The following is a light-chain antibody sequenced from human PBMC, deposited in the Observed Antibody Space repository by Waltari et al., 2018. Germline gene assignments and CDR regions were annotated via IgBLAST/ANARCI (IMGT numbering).Light chain of an antibody. CDR3: AAWDDSLNGVV. J-gene: IGLJ2*01. V-gene: IGLV1-44*01. Sequence: QSVLTQSPSASGTSGQRVHTSCSGSSSNIGRDIVNWYRHLPGTTPKLLIYNNNPRPSGVPDRSSGSKSGTSASLAISGLQSGDEADYYCAAWDDSLNGVVFGGGTKLSVL. CDR1: SSNIGRDI. CDR2: NNN.